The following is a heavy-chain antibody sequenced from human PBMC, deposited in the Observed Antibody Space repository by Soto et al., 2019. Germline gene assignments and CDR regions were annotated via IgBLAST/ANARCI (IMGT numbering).Heavy chain of an antibody. CDR2: ISSNGGST. D-gene: IGHD6-19*01. CDR3: GKAEYSSGWYPDY. J-gene: IGHJ4*02. Sequence: GGSLRLSCSASGFTFSSYAMHWVRQAPGKGLEYVSAISSNGGSTYYADSVKGRFTISRDNSKTTLYLQMSSLRAEDTAVYYWGKAEYSSGWYPDYCGQXTLVTVSP. CDR1: GFTFSSYA. V-gene: IGHV3-64D*06.